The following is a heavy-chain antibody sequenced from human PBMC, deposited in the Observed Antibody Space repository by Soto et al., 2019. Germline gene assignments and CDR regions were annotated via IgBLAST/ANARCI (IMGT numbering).Heavy chain of an antibody. CDR3: AWGATL. J-gene: IGHJ4*02. D-gene: IGHD5-12*01. Sequence: VQLVESGGGVVQPGRSLRLSCAASGFTFSSYAMHWVRQAPGKGLEWVAVISYDGSNKYYADSVKGRFTISRDNSKNTLYLQMNSLRAEDTAVYYCAWGATLWGQGTLVTVSS. CDR1: GFTFSSYA. CDR2: ISYDGSNK. V-gene: IGHV3-30-3*01.